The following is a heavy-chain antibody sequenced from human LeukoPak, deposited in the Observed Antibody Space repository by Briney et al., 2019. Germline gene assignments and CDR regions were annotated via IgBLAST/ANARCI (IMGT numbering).Heavy chain of an antibody. CDR2: IWYDASNK. Sequence: QSGGSLRLSCAASGFTFRSYGMHWVRQAPGKGLEWVTFIWYDASNKYYAESVKGRFTISRDNSRNTVFLQMNSLRAEDTAIYYCATDISTHYFGSWGQGTLVTVSS. CDR3: ATDISTHYFGS. J-gene: IGHJ4*02. D-gene: IGHD3-9*01. CDR1: GFTFRSYG. V-gene: IGHV3-33*08.